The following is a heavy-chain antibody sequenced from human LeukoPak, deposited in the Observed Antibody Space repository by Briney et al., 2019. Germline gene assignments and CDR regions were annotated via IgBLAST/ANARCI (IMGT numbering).Heavy chain of an antibody. D-gene: IGHD3-22*01. J-gene: IGHJ4*02. CDR2: IYTSGST. V-gene: IGHV4-61*02. CDR1: GGSISSGSYY. CDR3: ARGRRDSSGYYFPFPYYFDY. Sequence: PSQTLSLTCTVSGGSISSGSYYWSWIRRPAGKGLEWIGRIYTSGSTNYNPSLKSRVTISVDTSKNQFSLKLSSVTAADTAVYYCARGRRDSSGYYFPFPYYFDYWGQGTLVTVSS.